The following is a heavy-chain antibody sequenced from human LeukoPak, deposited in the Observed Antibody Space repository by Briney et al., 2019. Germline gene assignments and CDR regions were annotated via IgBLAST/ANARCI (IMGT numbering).Heavy chain of an antibody. Sequence: PSETLSLTCTVSGGSVSSYYWSWIRQPAGGGLEWIGRIYTSGTSNYNPSLKSRVTMSVDSSKNQISLKMGSVTAADTSVYYCASSYFYDSSGYVAWGQGTLVTVSS. D-gene: IGHD3-22*01. CDR1: GGSVSSYY. CDR2: IYTSGTS. J-gene: IGHJ5*02. V-gene: IGHV4-4*07. CDR3: ASSYFYDSSGYVA.